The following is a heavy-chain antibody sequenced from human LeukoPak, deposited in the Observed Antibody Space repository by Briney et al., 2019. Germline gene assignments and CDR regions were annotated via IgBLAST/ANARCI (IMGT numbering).Heavy chain of an antibody. D-gene: IGHD3-10*01. J-gene: IGHJ6*03. CDR1: GGSISSYY. CDR3: ARALDYYGSGSYYPKYYYYYYMDV. V-gene: IGHV4-59*01. Sequence: KASETLSLTCTVSGGSISSYYWSWIRQPPGKGLEWIGYIYYSGSTNYNPSLKSRVTISVDTSKNQFSLKLSSVTAADTAVYYCARALDYYGSGSYYPKYYYYYYMDVWDKGTTVTVSS. CDR2: IYYSGST.